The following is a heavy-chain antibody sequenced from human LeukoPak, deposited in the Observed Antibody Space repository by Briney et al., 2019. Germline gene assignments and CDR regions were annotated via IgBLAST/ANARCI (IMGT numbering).Heavy chain of an antibody. CDR3: ARAEYCSGGYCYLIES. CDR2: ISNDGRKT. CDR1: GFNTYS. V-gene: IGHV3-30*04. Sequence: PGGSLRLSCVASGFNTYSMHWVRQAPGKGLEWVAIISNDGRKTSYTDSVKGRFTISRDNSNNTLYPQMISLRAEDTAVYYCARAEYCSGGYCYLIESWGQGTLVTVSS. D-gene: IGHD2-15*01. J-gene: IGHJ4*02.